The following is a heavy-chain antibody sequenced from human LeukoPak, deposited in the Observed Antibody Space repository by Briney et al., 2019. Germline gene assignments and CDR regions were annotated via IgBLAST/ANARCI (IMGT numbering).Heavy chain of an antibody. CDR2: NYYSGNT. CDR1: GDFIRSYY. V-gene: IGHV4-59*01. J-gene: IGHJ3*02. Sequence: PSETLSLTCTVSGDFIRSYYWNWIRQPPGKGLEWIGYNYYSGNTNYNPPLKSRVTISVDTSKNQFSLKLTSVTAADTAVYYCARELHAIGYCSGGSCYQYDAFDIWGQGTMVTVSS. CDR3: ARELHAIGYCSGGSCYQYDAFDI. D-gene: IGHD2-15*01.